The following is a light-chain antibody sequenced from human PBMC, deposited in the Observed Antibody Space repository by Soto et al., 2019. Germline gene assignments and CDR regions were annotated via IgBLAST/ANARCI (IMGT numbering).Light chain of an antibody. CDR2: GAS. Sequence: EIVLTQSPGTLSLSPGERATLSCRASQSVSSSYLAWYQQKPGQAPRLLIYGASSRATGIPARFSGSGSGTDFTLTISRLEPEDFAVYYCQQYCSSPITFGQGTRLDIK. J-gene: IGKJ5*01. CDR3: QQYCSSPIT. CDR1: QSVSSSY. V-gene: IGKV3-20*01.